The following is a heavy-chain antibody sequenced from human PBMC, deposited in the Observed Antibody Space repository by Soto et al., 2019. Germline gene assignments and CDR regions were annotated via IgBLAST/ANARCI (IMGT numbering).Heavy chain of an antibody. CDR2: IYHSGSA. J-gene: IGHJ5*02. V-gene: IGHV4-38-2*01. D-gene: IGHD6-13*01. CDR3: ARGGKAAAGSYNWFDP. CDR1: GVSISSGYY. Sequence: SETLSLTCAVSGVSISSGYYWGWIRQPPGQGLEWIGSIYHSGSAYHNPSLKSRVTISVDTSKNQFSLKLTSVTAADTAVYYCARGGKAAAGSYNWFDPWGQGTLVTVSS.